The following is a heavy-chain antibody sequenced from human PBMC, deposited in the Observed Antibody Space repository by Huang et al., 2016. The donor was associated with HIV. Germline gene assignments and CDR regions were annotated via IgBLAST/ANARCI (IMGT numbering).Heavy chain of an antibody. CDR1: GFTFSGYW. D-gene: IGHD6-19*01. CDR3: ARDSQQWLVEDY. Sequence: EVQLVESGGGLVQPGGSLRLSCAASGFTFSGYWMHWVRQAPGKGLVGGSRIKSDGSSTSYADSVKGRFTISRDNAKNTLYLQMNSLRAEDTAVYYCARDSQQWLVEDYWGQGTLVTVSS. J-gene: IGHJ4*02. CDR2: IKSDGSST. V-gene: IGHV3-74*01.